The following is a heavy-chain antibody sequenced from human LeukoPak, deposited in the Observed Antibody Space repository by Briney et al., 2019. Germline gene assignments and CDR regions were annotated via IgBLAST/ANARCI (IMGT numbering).Heavy chain of an antibody. CDR3: ARDLTGISY. J-gene: IGHJ4*02. CDR2: ISYDGSNK. Sequence: GGSLRLSCAASGFTFSSYAMHWVRQAPGKGLEWVAVISYDGSNKYYADSVKGRFTISRDISKNTLYLQMNSLRAEDTAVYYCARDLTGISYWGQGTLVTVSS. CDR1: GFTFSSYA. V-gene: IGHV3-30-3*01. D-gene: IGHD7-27*01.